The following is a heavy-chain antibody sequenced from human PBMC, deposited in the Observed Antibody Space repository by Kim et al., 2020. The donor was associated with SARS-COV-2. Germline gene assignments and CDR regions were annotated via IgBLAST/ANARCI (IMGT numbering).Heavy chain of an antibody. D-gene: IGHD6-13*01. J-gene: IGHJ4*02. CDR3: ARGIAAAGTSFDY. V-gene: IGHV3-7*04. CDR1: GFTFSSYW. Sequence: GGSLRLSCAASGFTFSSYWMSWVRQAPGKGLEWVANINQDGSEKYYVDSVKGRFTISRDNAKNSLYLQMNSLRAEDTAVYYCARGIAAAGTSFDYWGQGTLVTVSS. CDR2: INQDGSEK.